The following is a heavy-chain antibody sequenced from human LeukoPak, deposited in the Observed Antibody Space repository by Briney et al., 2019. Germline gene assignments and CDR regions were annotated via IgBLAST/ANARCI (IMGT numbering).Heavy chain of an antibody. CDR2: ISYDGSNK. V-gene: IGHV3-30*03. Sequence: GRSLRLSCAASGFTFSSYGMHWVRQAPGKGLEWVAVISYDGSNKYYADSVKGRFTISRDNSKNTLYLQMNSLRAEDTAVYYCARLVWDTTMADGDIDSWGQGTLLIVSS. D-gene: IGHD5-18*01. CDR1: GFTFSSYG. J-gene: IGHJ4*02. CDR3: ARLVWDTTMADGDIDS.